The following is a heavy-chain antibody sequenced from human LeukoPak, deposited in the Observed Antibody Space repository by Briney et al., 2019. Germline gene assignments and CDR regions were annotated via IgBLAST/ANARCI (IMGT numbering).Heavy chain of an antibody. CDR2: MSDSGDYT. CDR1: GFSFHIYV. J-gene: IGHJ4*02. D-gene: IGHD3-22*01. Sequence: GGSLRLSCAASGFSFHIYVMSWVRQAPGKGLEWVSSMSDSGDYTNYADSVKGRFSISRDNSKSTLYLQMDSLRGEDTAVYYCAKYYDSSGYDSYFDYWGQGTLVTVSS. CDR3: AKYYDSSGYDSYFDY. V-gene: IGHV3-23*01.